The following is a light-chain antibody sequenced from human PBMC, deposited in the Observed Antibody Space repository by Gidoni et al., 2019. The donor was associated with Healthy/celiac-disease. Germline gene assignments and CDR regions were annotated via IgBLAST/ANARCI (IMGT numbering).Light chain of an antibody. CDR3: QQYGSSPWT. CDR2: GAS. CDR1: QSVSSSY. J-gene: IGKJ1*01. V-gene: IGKV3-20*01. Sequence: EIVLTQSPGTLSLSPEERATLLCRASQSVSSSYLAWYQQKPGQAPRLLIYGASSRATGIPDRFSGSGSGTDFTLTISRLEPEDFAVYYCQQYGSSPWTFGQGTKVEIK.